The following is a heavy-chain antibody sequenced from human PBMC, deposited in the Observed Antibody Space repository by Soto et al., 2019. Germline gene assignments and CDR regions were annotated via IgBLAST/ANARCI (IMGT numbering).Heavy chain of an antibody. V-gene: IGHV3-13*01. CDR3: AREVSRPGTFAYYYYGMDV. J-gene: IGHJ6*02. D-gene: IGHD6-6*01. CDR1: GFTFSSYD. Sequence: GGSLRLSCAASGFTFSSYDMHWVRQATGKGLEWVSVIGTAGDTYYPGSVKGRFTISRENAKNSLYLQMNSLRAEDTAVYYCAREVSRPGTFAYYYYGMDVWGQGTTVTVSS. CDR2: IGTAGDT.